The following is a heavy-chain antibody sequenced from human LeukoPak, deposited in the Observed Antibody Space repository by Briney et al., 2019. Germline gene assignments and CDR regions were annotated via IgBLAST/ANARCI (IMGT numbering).Heavy chain of an antibody. CDR1: GGTFSSYA. J-gene: IGHJ4*02. CDR2: IIPIFGTA. D-gene: IGHD3-9*01. V-gene: IGHV1-69*05. CDR3: AREGYDILTGFRLYYFDY. Sequence: GSSVKVSCKAFGGTFSSYAISWVRQAPGQGLEWMGGIIPIFGTANYAQKFQGRVTITTDESTSTAYMELSSLRSEDTAVYYCAREGYDILTGFRLYYFDYWGQGTLVTVSS.